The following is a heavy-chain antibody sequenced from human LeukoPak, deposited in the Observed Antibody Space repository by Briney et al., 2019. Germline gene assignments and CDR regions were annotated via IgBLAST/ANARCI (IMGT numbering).Heavy chain of an antibody. V-gene: IGHV1-18*01. CDR3: ARDMIGLGQTHSSSWSGS. Sequence: GASVKVSCKASGYSFTSYGISWVRQAPGQGLEWMGWISAYNGNTNYPQNLQGRVTMTTDTSTSTAYMELRSLRSDDTAVYYCARDMIGLGQTHSSSWSGSWGQGTLVTVSS. CDR2: ISAYNGNT. D-gene: IGHD6-13*01. CDR1: GYSFTSYG. J-gene: IGHJ5*02.